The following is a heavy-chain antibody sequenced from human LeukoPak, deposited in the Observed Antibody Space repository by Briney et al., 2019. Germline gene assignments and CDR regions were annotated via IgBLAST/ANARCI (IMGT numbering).Heavy chain of an antibody. CDR3: ARGVTTVTQLDV. CDR2: IYSSGST. Sequence: ASETLSLTCTVSGGSISSYYWSWIRQPAGKGLEWIGRIYSSGSTNYNPSLKSRVTMSVDTSKNQFSLKLSSMTAADTAVYYCARGVTTVTQLDVWGQGTTVTVSS. J-gene: IGHJ6*02. CDR1: GGSISSYY. V-gene: IGHV4-4*07. D-gene: IGHD4-17*01.